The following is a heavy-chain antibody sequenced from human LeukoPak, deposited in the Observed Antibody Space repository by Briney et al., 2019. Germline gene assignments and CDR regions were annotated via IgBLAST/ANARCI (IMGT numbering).Heavy chain of an antibody. J-gene: IGHJ3*02. CDR2: IYYSGSS. V-gene: IGHV4-39*07. CDR1: GGSISSSTYS. Sequence: SETLSLTCTVSGGSISSSTYSWGWIRQPPGKGLEWIGTIYYSGSSYYNPSLKSRVTISVDTSKNQFSLKLSSVTAADTAVYYCARRGGYNYGYDAFDIWGRGTMVTVSS. D-gene: IGHD5-18*01. CDR3: ARRGGYNYGYDAFDI.